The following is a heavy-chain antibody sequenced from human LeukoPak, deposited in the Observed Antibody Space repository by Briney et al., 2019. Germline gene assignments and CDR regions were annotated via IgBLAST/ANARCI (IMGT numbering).Heavy chain of an antibody. D-gene: IGHD7-27*01. CDR2: IGNNGGGI. CDR1: GFTFSTYT. CDR3: AIDPNWGTHS. J-gene: IGHJ4*02. V-gene: IGHV3-23*01. Sequence: PGGSLRLSCAASGFTFSTYTMYWVRHPPGKRLEWVSIIGNNGGGIHYAGSVKGRFTISRDNFKNALYLRMNSLRVEDTAVYYCAIDPNWGTHSWGQGVLVTVSS.